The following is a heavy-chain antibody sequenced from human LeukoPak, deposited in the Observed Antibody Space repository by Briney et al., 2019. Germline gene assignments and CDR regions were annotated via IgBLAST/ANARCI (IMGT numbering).Heavy chain of an antibody. CDR3: AKVAWLGTVDSYYFDS. V-gene: IGHV3-23*01. Sequence: PGGSLRLSCAASGFTFNNHAMSWVRQAPGKGLAWVSAIRSGGDTTYYADSVKGRFTISRDNSKNMVYLQMNSLRADDTAVYYCAKVAWLGTVDSYYFDSWGQGTQVTVSS. J-gene: IGHJ4*02. CDR2: IRSGGDTT. D-gene: IGHD4-23*01. CDR1: GFTFNNHA.